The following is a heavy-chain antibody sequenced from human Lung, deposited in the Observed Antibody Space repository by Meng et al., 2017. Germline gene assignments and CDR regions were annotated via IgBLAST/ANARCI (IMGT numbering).Heavy chain of an antibody. V-gene: IGHV4-34*01. CDR3: ARGPTTMAHDFDY. D-gene: IGHD4-11*01. CDR2: INHSGST. CDR1: GGSFRDNS. J-gene: IGHJ4*02. Sequence: QVQLQWWGAGLLKPSVTLALTVVVSGGSFRDNSWSWLRPPPGKGLEWIGKINHSGSTNYNPSLESRATISVDTSQSNLSLKLGSVTAADSAVYYCARGPTTMAHDFDYWGQGTLVTVSS.